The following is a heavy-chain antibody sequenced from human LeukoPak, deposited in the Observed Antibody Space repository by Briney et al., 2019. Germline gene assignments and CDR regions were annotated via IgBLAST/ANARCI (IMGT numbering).Heavy chain of an antibody. CDR2: IKNGGSTI. D-gene: IGHD4/OR15-4a*01. V-gene: IGHV3-48*03. J-gene: IGHJ4*02. CDR1: GFTFSSFK. CDR3: ARETRGAFDY. Sequence: PGGSLRLSCAGSGFTFSSFKRNWSAKFQGRGLEWVSYIKNGGSTIFYADSVKGRFTISRDDAKKSLYLQMNTLRAEDTAIYYCARETRGAFDYWGQGTLVTISS.